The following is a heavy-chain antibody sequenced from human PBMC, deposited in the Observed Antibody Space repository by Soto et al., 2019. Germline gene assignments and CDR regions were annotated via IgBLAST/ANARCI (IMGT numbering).Heavy chain of an antibody. CDR1: GFTFSSYA. Sequence: HPGGSLRLSCAASGFTFSSYAMHWVRQAPGKGLEYVSAISSNGGSTYYANSVKGRFTISRDNSKNTLYLQMGSLRAEDMAVYYCARNSPLAGTRFGAFDIWGQGTMVTVSS. CDR3: ARNSPLAGTRFGAFDI. V-gene: IGHV3-64*01. J-gene: IGHJ3*02. D-gene: IGHD6-19*01. CDR2: ISSNGGST.